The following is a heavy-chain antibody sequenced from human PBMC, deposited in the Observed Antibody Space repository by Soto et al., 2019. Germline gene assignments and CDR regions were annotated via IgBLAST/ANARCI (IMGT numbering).Heavy chain of an antibody. Sequence: SETLSLTCAVYGGSFSGYYWSWIRQPPGKGLEWIGEINHSGSTNYNPSLKSRVTISVDTSKNQFSLKLSSVTAADTAVYYCARGLYYDFWSGYSDAFDIWGQGTMVTVSS. J-gene: IGHJ3*02. D-gene: IGHD3-3*01. CDR3: ARGLYYDFWSGYSDAFDI. CDR2: INHSGST. CDR1: GGSFSGYY. V-gene: IGHV4-34*01.